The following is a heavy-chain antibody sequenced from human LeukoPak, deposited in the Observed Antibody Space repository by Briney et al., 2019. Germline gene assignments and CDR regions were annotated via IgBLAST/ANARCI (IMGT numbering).Heavy chain of an antibody. CDR2: ISGSGGST. D-gene: IGHD6-19*01. Sequence: GGSLRLSCAASGFTFSSYAMSWVRQAPGKGLEWVSAISGSGGSTYYADSVKGRFTISRDNSKNTLYLQMNSLRAEDTAVYYCARDPYSSGWPSYYYYGMDVWGQGTTVTVSS. V-gene: IGHV3-23*01. CDR3: ARDPYSSGWPSYYYYGMDV. J-gene: IGHJ6*02. CDR1: GFTFSSYA.